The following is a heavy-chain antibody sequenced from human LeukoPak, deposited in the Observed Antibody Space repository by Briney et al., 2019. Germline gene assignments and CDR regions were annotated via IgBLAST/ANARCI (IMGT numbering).Heavy chain of an antibody. CDR1: GFTVSSNS. D-gene: IGHD3-9*01. CDR3: AKGREATLNGAIDV. Sequence: GGSLRLSCTVPGFTVSSNSMSWVRRAPGKGLEWVPFIYSGSNTHYSDSVKCRFTISRDNAKNSLYLQINNLRPEDSGLYFCAKGREATLNGAIDVWGQGTLVTVSS. J-gene: IGHJ3*01. V-gene: IGHV3-53*05. CDR2: IYSGSNT.